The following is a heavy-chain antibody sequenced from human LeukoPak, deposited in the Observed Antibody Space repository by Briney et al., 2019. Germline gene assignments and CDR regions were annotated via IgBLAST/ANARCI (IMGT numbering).Heavy chain of an antibody. CDR2: IETDGREN. D-gene: IGHD5-18*01. V-gene: IGHV3-7*01. CDR1: GLILAVLS. J-gene: IGHJ4*02. Sequence: PRRSLCLSCALSGLILAVLSTSWVRHAPGEGLGWGAYIETDGRENHYVDSVKGRFSISRDNAKNSLYLQMNSLRVEDTAVYYCARGSGSYGYILDYWGQGTLVSVSS. CDR3: ARGSGSYGYILDY.